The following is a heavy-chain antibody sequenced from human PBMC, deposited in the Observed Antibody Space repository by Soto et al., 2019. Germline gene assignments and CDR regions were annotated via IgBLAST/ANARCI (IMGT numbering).Heavy chain of an antibody. D-gene: IGHD3-10*01. CDR2: ISWNSGSI. Sequence: GGSLSLSCASSGFTFDDYAMHWVRQAPGKGLEWVSGISWNSGSIGYADSVKGRFTISRDNTKYSLYLQMNSLRAEDTALYYCAKDRGPYRDYIDYRGQGTLVTVSS. CDR1: GFTFDDYA. CDR3: AKDRGPYRDYIDY. V-gene: IGHV3-9*01. J-gene: IGHJ4*02.